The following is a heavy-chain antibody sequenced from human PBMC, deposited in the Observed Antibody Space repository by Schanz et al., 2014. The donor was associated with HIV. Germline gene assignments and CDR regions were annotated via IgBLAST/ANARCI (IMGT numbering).Heavy chain of an antibody. J-gene: IGHJ5*02. Sequence: QEQLVESGGGVVQPGKSLRLSCAASGFTFRNFGMHWVRQAPCKGLEWVAVIWYDGTNIDYADSVKGRFTVSRDNSKNMLYLQMNSLRAEDTAVYYCAREYYSRNWNWFDPWGQGTLVTVSS. D-gene: IGHD6-13*01. CDR1: GFTFRNFG. CDR3: AREYYSRNWNWFDP. V-gene: IGHV3-33*01. CDR2: IWYDGTNI.